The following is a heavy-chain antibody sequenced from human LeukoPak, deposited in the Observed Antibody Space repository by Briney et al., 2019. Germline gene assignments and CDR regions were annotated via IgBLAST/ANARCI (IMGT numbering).Heavy chain of an antibody. J-gene: IGHJ4*02. CDR2: LYYSGST. D-gene: IGHD6-25*01. Sequence: SEALSLTCTVSGEYITSSYWSWIRQPPGKGLEWIGYLYYSGSTNYNPSLKSRVTMSVDTSRIQFSLKLSSVTAADTAVYYCARHANAYSSGWFDYWGQGTLVTVSS. V-gene: IGHV4-59*08. CDR1: GEYITSSY. CDR3: ARHANAYSSGWFDY.